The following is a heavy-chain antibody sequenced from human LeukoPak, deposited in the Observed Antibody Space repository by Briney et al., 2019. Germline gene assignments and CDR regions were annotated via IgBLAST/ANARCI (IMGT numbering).Heavy chain of an antibody. CDR1: GFSFNIYT. D-gene: IGHD2-2*01. CDR3: ARSLGSSTCSGVACGFAI. J-gene: IGHJ3*02. CDR2: ISSTGSYI. Sequence: GGSLRLSCAASGFSFNIYTMNWVRQAPGKGLERVSSISSTGSYIYYADSVRGRFTISRDNAKNSLYLQMSRLRAEDTALYYCARSLGSSTCSGVACGFAIWGQGTMVTVSS. V-gene: IGHV3-21*01.